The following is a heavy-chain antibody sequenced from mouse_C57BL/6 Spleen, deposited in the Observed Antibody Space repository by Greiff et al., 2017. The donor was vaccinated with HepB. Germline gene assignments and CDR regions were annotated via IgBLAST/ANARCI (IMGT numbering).Heavy chain of an antibody. V-gene: IGHV1-64*01. J-gene: IGHJ4*01. D-gene: IGHD1-1*01. CDR2: IHPNSGST. CDR3: APNYYGSSSYAMDY. Sequence: QVQLQQSGAELVKPGASVKLSCKASGYTFTSYWMHWVKQRPGQGLEWIGMIHPNSGSTNYNEKFKSKATLTVDKSSSTAYMQLSSLTSEDSAVYYCAPNYYGSSSYAMDYWGQGTSVTVSS. CDR1: GYTFTSYW.